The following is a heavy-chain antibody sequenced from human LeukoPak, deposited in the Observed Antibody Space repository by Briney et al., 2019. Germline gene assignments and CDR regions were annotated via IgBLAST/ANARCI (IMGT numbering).Heavy chain of an antibody. CDR1: GYTFTGYY. CDR3: ARGTGYGDYVFDY. J-gene: IGHJ4*02. Sequence: GASVKVSCKASGYTFTGYYMHWVRQAPGQGLEWMGWINPNSGGTNYAQKFQGRVTMTRDTSISTAYMELSRLRSDDTAVYYCARGTGYGDYVFDYWDQGTLVTVSS. V-gene: IGHV1-2*02. D-gene: IGHD4-17*01. CDR2: INPNSGGT.